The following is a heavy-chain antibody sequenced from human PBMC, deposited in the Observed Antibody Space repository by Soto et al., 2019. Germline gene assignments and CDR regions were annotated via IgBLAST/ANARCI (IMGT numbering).Heavy chain of an antibody. D-gene: IGHD1-7*01. J-gene: IGHJ4*02. Sequence: GGSLRLSCAASGFTFNLYWMHWVRQAPGKGLVWVSRINPDGSSTTYADSVKGRFTISRDNSKNTVYLQMNGLGAEDTAIYYWARDNWNSYWGQGALVTVSS. V-gene: IGHV3-74*01. CDR2: INPDGSST. CDR3: ARDNWNSY. CDR1: GFTFNLYW.